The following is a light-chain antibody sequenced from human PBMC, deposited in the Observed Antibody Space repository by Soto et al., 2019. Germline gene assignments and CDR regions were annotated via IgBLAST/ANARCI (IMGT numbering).Light chain of an antibody. CDR3: QQYNSYPWT. CDR1: QSISSW. V-gene: IGKV1-5*03. CDR2: KAS. J-gene: IGKJ1*01. Sequence: DIQMTKSPSTLSASVGDRVTITCRASQSISSWLAWYQQKPGKAPKLLIYKASSLESGDPSRFSGSGSGTEFTLTISSLQPDDFATYYCQQYNSYPWTFGQGTKVEIK.